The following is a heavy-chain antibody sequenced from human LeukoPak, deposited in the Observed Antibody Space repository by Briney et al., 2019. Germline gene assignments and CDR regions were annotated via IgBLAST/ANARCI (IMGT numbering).Heavy chain of an antibody. Sequence: GSLRLSCVASGFTVNSYCMNWVRQAPGKGLEWVSAISGSGGSTYYADSVKGRFTISRDNSKNTLYLQMNSLRAEDTAVYYCAKERTGRGIGLDVGMDVWGQGTTVTVSS. J-gene: IGHJ6*02. CDR1: GFTVNSYC. D-gene: IGHD3-16*01. CDR2: ISGSGGST. V-gene: IGHV3-23*01. CDR3: AKERTGRGIGLDVGMDV.